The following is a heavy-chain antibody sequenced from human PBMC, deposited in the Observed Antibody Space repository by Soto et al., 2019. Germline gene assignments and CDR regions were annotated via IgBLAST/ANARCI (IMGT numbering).Heavy chain of an antibody. V-gene: IGHV3-48*03. CDR3: ARDAMTTVTTNGPHFFDY. CDR1: GFTFSSYE. Sequence: PGGSLRLSCAASGFTFSSYEMNWVRQAPGKGLEWVSYISSSGSTIYYADSVKGRFTISRDNAKNSLYLQMNSLRAEDTAVYYCARDAMTTVTTNGPHFFDYWGQGTLVTVYS. D-gene: IGHD4-4*01. J-gene: IGHJ4*02. CDR2: ISSSGSTI.